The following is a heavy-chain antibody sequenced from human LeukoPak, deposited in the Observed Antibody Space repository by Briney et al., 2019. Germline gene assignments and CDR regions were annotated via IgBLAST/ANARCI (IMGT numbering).Heavy chain of an antibody. CDR3: SFPGGTGWSFEY. J-gene: IGHJ4*02. D-gene: IGHD6-19*01. Sequence: PGGSLRLSCAGSGFSFGTYGMQWVRQAPGKGLEWVAFIRYGGSDKYYADSVKDRFTISRDNFKNTLYLQMNSLRPEDTAVYYCSFPGGTGWSFEYWGQGTLVTVSS. CDR2: IRYGGSDK. CDR1: GFSFGTYG. V-gene: IGHV3-30*02.